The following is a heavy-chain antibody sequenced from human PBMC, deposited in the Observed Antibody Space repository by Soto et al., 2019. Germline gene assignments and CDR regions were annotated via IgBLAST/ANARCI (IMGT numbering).Heavy chain of an antibody. CDR3: ARRSSGWYFDY. CDR2: ISGSGGST. D-gene: IGHD6-19*01. J-gene: IGHJ4*02. V-gene: IGHV3-23*01. Sequence: EVQLLESGGGLVQPGGSLRLYCAASRFTFSSYAMSWVRQAPGKGLEWVSAISGSGGSTYYADSVKGRFTISRDNSKNTLYQQMNSLRAEDTAVYYCARRSSGWYFDYWGQGTLVTVSS. CDR1: RFTFSSYA.